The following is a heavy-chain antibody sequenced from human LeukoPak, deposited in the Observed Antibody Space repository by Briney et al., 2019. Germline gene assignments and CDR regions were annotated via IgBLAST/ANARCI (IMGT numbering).Heavy chain of an antibody. J-gene: IGHJ4*02. CDR2: IYYTGTT. D-gene: IGHD1-26*01. V-gene: IGHV4-59*01. CDR1: GCSISSYY. Sequence: WESLPLTCPVSGCSISSYYWSWIRQPPGKGLEWIGSIYYTGTTNYNPSLKSLVTISVDKSKIQFSLRLSSVTAADTAVYDCAREGTGELLSSFFDYWGQGTLVTVSS. CDR3: AREGTGELLSSFFDY.